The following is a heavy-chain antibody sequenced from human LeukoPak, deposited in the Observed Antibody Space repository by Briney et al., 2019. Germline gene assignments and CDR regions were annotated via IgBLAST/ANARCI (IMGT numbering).Heavy chain of an antibody. J-gene: IGHJ4*02. CDR3: ARRYGSGWYDY. D-gene: IGHD6-19*01. Sequence: SETLSLTCTVSGGSISSSSYYWGWIRQPPGKGLEWIGSIYYSGSTYYNPSLKSRVTISVDTSKNQFSLKLSSVTAADTAVYYCARRYGSGWYDYWGQGTLVTVSS. V-gene: IGHV4-39*01. CDR1: GGSISSSSYY. CDR2: IYYSGST.